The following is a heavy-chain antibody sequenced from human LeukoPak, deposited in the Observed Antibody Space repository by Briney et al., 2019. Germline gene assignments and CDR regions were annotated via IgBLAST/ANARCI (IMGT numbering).Heavy chain of an antibody. CDR3: ARGATYYYDSSGYWAWNYFDY. CDR1: GGSISSYY. D-gene: IGHD3-22*01. Sequence: SETLSLTCTVSGGSISSYYWSWIRQPPGKGLEWIGYIYTSGSTNYNPSLKSRVTTSVDTSKNQFSLKLSSVTAADTAVYYCARGATYYYDSSGYWAWNYFDYWGQGTLVTVSS. V-gene: IGHV4-4*09. J-gene: IGHJ4*02. CDR2: IYTSGST.